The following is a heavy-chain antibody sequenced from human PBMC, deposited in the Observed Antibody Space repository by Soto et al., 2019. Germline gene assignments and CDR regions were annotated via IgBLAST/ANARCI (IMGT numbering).Heavy chain of an antibody. V-gene: IGHV3-23*01. Sequence: GGSLRLSCGASGLTFSNSAMSWVRQALGKGLEWISTVSSSGGSTYYADSVKGRFTISRDNSKNTLYLQMTSLRAEDTAIYYCAKGVNNWNPAGFDYWGQGTLVTVSS. CDR3: AKGVNNWNPAGFDY. J-gene: IGHJ4*02. CDR1: GLTFSNSA. CDR2: VSSSGGST. D-gene: IGHD1-20*01.